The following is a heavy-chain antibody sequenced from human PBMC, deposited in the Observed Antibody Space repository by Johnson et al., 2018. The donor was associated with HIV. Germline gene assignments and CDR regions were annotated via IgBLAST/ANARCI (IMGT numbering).Heavy chain of an antibody. V-gene: IGHV3-NL1*01. D-gene: IGHD2-15*01. CDR2: ISGSGGTT. CDR1: GFTFSRYA. J-gene: IGHJ3*02. Sequence: QVQLVESGGGLVQPGGSLRLSCAPSGFTFSRYAMHWVRQAPGKGLEWVSVISGSGGTTYYADSVKGRFTISRDNSKNTLYLQMNSLRTEDTAVYYCARERYGSQAIDAFDIWGQGTLVTVSS. CDR3: ARERYGSQAIDAFDI.